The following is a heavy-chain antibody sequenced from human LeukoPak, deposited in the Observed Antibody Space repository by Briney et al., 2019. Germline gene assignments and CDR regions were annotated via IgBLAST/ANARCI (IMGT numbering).Heavy chain of an antibody. CDR2: ISWNSGSI. CDR3: AKTGSSGALHYYYYYMDV. D-gene: IGHD3-16*01. CDR1: GFTFDDYA. V-gene: IGHV3-9*01. Sequence: GGSLRLSCAASGFTFDDYAMHWVRQAPGKGLEWVSGISWNSGSIGYADSVKGRFTISRDNSKNTLYLQMNSLRAEDTAVYYCAKTGSSGALHYYYYYMDVWGKGTTVTISS. J-gene: IGHJ6*03.